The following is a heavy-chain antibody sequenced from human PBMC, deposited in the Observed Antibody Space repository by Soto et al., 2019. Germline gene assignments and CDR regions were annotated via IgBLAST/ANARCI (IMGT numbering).Heavy chain of an antibody. J-gene: IGHJ6*02. Sequence: ASVKVSCKASGYTFTSYYMHWVRQAPGQGLEWMGIINPSGGSTSYAQKLQGRVTMTRDTSTSTVYMELSSLRSEDTAVYYCARDAGHDYSNYVIVYYGIDVWGQGTTVTVSS. CDR2: INPSGGST. V-gene: IGHV1-46*01. CDR1: GYTFTSYY. CDR3: ARDAGHDYSNYVIVYYGIDV. D-gene: IGHD4-4*01.